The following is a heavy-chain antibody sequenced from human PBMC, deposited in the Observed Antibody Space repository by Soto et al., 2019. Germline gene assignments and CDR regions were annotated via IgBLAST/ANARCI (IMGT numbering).Heavy chain of an antibody. Sequence: QVQLQESGPGLVKPSETLSLTCTISGGSISSHYWSWIRQPAGKGLEWIGRIYPSGSTNFNPSLKSRGIRSGDTSKNQVARRLTDGTAADTAVYYGARARQNGYENSGYGNYYYGMDVWGQGTTVTVSS. CDR2: IYPSGST. CDR3: ARARQNGYENSGYGNYYYGMDV. V-gene: IGHV4-4*07. J-gene: IGHJ6*02. CDR1: GGSISSHY. D-gene: IGHD3-22*01.